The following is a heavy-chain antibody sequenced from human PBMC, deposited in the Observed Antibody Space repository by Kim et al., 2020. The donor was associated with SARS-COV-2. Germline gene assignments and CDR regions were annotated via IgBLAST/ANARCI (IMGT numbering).Heavy chain of an antibody. J-gene: IGHJ6*02. CDR3: AKATSAYYHTGMDV. D-gene: IGHD3-22*01. V-gene: IGHV3-23*01. Sequence: GGSLRLSCAASGFTFSSYAMSWVRQTPGKGLEWVSVISGSGGSTYYADSVTGRFTISRDDSKNTLYLQMNSLRAEDSAVYYCAKATSAYYHTGMDVWGQGTTVTVSS. CDR2: ISGSGGST. CDR1: GFTFSSYA.